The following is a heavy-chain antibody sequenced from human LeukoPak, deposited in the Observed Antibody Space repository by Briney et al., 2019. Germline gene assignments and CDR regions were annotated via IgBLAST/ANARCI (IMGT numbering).Heavy chain of an antibody. V-gene: IGHV3-23*01. J-gene: IGHJ4*02. CDR1: GFTFSSYA. CDR2: ISGSGGST. CDR3: AKKRAPNWRVVNFDY. Sequence: PGGSLRLSRAASGFTFSSYAMSWVRQAPGKGLEWVSAISGSGGSTYYADSVKGRFTISRDNSKNTLYLQMNSLRAEDTAVYYCAKKRAPNWRVVNFDYWGQGTLVTVSS. D-gene: IGHD3-22*01.